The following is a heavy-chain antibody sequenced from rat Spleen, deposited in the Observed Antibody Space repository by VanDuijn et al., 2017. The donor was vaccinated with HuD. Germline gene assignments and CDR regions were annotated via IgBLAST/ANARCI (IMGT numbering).Heavy chain of an antibody. CDR2: ISSDGRRN. CDR3: ATKDYGVFDY. D-gene: IGHD1-11*01. V-gene: IGHV5S10*01. CDR1: GFTFSDYY. Sequence: EVQLVESDGGLVQPGRSLKLSCAASGFTFSDYYMAWVRQAPTKGLEWVATISSDGRRNYYRDSVKGRFTISRDNAKSTLYLQMDSLRSEDTATYYCATKDYGVFDYWGQGVMVTVSS. J-gene: IGHJ2*01.